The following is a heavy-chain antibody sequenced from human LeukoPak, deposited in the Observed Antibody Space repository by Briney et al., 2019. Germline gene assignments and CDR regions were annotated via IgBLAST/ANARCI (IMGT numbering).Heavy chain of an antibody. Sequence: GGSLRLSCAASGFTFSSYWMNWVRQAPGKGLVWVSRIASDGSSTTYADSVKGRFSISRDNAKNTLYLQMNSLRVEDTAVYYCARRRPHGNHHWPQEPLLPVSS. V-gene: IGHV3-74*01. CDR3: ARRRPHGNHH. J-gene: IGHJ5*02. CDR2: IASDGSST. D-gene: IGHD4-23*01. CDR1: GFTFSSYW.